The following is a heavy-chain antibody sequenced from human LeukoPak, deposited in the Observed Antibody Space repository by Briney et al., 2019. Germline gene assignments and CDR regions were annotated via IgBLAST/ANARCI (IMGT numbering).Heavy chain of an antibody. CDR2: MNPNSGNT. CDR3: ARGIGYSSSSGYYMDV. V-gene: IGHV1-8*01. Sequence: GAPVKVSCKASGYTFTSYDINWVRQATGQGLEWMGWMNPNSGNTGYAQKFQGRVTMTRNTSISTAYMELSSLRSEDTAVYYCARGIGYSSSSGYYMDVWGKGTTVTVSS. CDR1: GYTFTSYD. J-gene: IGHJ6*03. D-gene: IGHD6-6*01.